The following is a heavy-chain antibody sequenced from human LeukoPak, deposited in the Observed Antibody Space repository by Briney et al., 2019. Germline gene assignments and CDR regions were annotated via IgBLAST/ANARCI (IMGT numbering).Heavy chain of an antibody. V-gene: IGHV4-59*01. CDR1: GGSICSYN. CDR3: ARTTMVRGTYYMDV. D-gene: IGHD3-10*01. Sequence: KPSETLSFTCTVSGGSICSYNWSWIRQPPGQGLEGSGYIYYSGSTNYNPSLKSRVTISVDTSKNQFSLKLSSVTAADTAVYYCARTTMVRGTYYMDVWGKGTTVTISS. CDR2: IYYSGST. J-gene: IGHJ6*03.